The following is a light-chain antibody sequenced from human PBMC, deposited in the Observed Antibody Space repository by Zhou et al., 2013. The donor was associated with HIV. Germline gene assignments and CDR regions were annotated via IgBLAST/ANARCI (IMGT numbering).Light chain of an antibody. CDR2: AGS. Sequence: DIQMTQSPSSVSASVGDRVTISCRATQDMSSWLAWYQQRRGEAPRLLIYAGSTLQSGVPSRFSGNGSGTDFTLTISDLQPEDIATYYCQQYKIYPLTFGGGTKVEI. CDR1: QDMSSW. J-gene: IGKJ4*01. V-gene: IGKV1-12*01. CDR3: QQYKIYPLT.